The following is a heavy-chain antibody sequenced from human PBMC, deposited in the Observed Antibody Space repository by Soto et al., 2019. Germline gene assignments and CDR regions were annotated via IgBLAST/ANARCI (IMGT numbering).Heavy chain of an antibody. CDR3: ARDNFTPSSTGPYYYYYMDV. V-gene: IGHV3-74*01. CDR2: INSDGSST. Sequence: GGSLRLSCAASGFTFSSYWMHWVRQAPGKGLVWVSRINSDGSSTSYADSVKGRFTISRDNAKNTLYLQMNSLRAEDTAVYYCARDNFTPSSTGPYYYYYMDVWGKGTTVTSP. D-gene: IGHD2-2*01. J-gene: IGHJ6*03. CDR1: GFTFSSYW.